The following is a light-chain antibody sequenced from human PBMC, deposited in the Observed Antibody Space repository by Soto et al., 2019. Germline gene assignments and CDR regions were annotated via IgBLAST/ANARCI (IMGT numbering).Light chain of an antibody. CDR2: DVS. J-gene: IGLJ2*01. CDR1: SSDVGGYNY. V-gene: IGLV2-14*01. CDR3: SSYTSTTTLG. Sequence: QSVLTQSASVSGSPGQSITISCTGTSSDVGGYNYVSWYQQHPGKAPKLMIYDVSNRPSGVSNRFSGSKSGNTASLTISGLQAEDEADYYCSSYTSTTTLGFGGGTQLTVL.